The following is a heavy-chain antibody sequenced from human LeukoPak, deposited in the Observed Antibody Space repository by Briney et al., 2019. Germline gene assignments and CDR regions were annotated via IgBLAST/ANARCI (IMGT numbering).Heavy chain of an antibody. D-gene: IGHD3-22*01. J-gene: IGHJ4*02. V-gene: IGHV3-9*01. CDR1: GFTFDDYA. Sequence: GGSLRLSCAASGFTFDDYAMHWVRQAPGKGLEWVSGISWNSGSIGYADSVKGRFTISRDNAKNSLYLQMNSLRAEDTALYYCAKDISYDSSGYYGGNYFDYWGQGTLATVSS. CDR2: ISWNSGSI. CDR3: AKDISYDSSGYYGGNYFDY.